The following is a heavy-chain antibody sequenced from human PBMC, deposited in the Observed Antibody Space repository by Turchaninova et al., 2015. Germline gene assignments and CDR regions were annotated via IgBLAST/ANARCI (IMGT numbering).Heavy chain of an antibody. J-gene: IGHJ5*02. V-gene: IGHV1-46*01. CDR2: INPSGGST. Sequence: VQLVQSGAEVRKPGASVKVSCKDSGDTFTSYYMHWVRQAPGQGLGWMGIINPSGGSTRYAQKFQGRVTMTRDTSTSTVYMELSGLRSEDTAVYYCARDPYSSSSWFDPWGQGTLVTVSS. CDR1: GDTFTSYY. D-gene: IGHD6-6*01. CDR3: ARDPYSSSSWFDP.